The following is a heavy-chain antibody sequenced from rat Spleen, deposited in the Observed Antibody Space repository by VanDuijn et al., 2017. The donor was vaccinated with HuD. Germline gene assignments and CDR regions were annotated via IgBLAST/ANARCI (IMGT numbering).Heavy chain of an antibody. CDR2: ITTGGAIT. D-gene: IGHD1-1*01. CDR3: ARENYYSGDY. V-gene: IGHV5-25*01. J-gene: IGHJ2*01. CDR1: GFIFSDYY. Sequence: EVQLVESDGGLVQPGRSLKLSCAASGFIFSDYYMAWVRQAPTKGLEWVASITTGGAITSYRDSVKGRFTISRDNAKSTLYLQMNSLRSENTATYYCARENYYSGDYWGQGVKVTVSS.